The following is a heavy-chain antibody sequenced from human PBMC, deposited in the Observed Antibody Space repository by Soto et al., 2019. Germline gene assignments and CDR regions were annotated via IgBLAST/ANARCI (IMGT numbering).Heavy chain of an antibody. J-gene: IGHJ5*02. CDR1: GYTFTSYA. V-gene: IGHV1-3*01. Sequence: SGKVSCKASGYTFTSYAMHWVRQAPGQRLEWMGWINAGNGNTKYSQKFQGRVTITRDTSASTAYMELSSLRSEDTAVYYCARDIEYCSSTSCYPWFDPWGQGTLVTVSS. CDR3: ARDIEYCSSTSCYPWFDP. D-gene: IGHD2-2*01. CDR2: INAGNGNT.